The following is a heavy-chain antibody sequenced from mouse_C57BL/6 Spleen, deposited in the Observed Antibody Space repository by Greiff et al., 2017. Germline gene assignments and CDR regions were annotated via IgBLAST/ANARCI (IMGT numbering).Heavy chain of an antibody. V-gene: IGHV1-15*01. CDR2: IDPETGGT. Sequence: VQLQQSGAELVRPGASVTLSCKASGYTFTDYEMHWVKQTPVHGLEWIGAIDPETGGTAYNQKFKGKAILTADKSSSTAYMELRSLTSEDSAVYYCTRGGDYDEGAWFAYWGQGTLVTVSA. CDR1: GYTFTDYE. D-gene: IGHD2-4*01. J-gene: IGHJ3*01. CDR3: TRGGDYDEGAWFAY.